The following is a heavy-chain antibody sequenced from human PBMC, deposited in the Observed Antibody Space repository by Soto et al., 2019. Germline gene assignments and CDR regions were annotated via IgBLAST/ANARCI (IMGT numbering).Heavy chain of an antibody. CDR2: ISYDGSNK. Sequence: QVQLVESGGGVVQPGRSLRLSCAASGFTFSNYGMHWVRQAPGKGLGWVAVISYDGSNKYYADSVKGRFTISRDNSKNTLYLQMNSLRAEDTAVYYCAKILQLGDYAFYYYGMDVWGQGTTVTVSS. CDR1: GFTFSNYG. V-gene: IGHV3-30*18. J-gene: IGHJ6*02. D-gene: IGHD4-17*01. CDR3: AKILQLGDYAFYYYGMDV.